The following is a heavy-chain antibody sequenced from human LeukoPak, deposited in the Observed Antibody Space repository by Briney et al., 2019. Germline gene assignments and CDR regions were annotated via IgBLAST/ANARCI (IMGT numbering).Heavy chain of an antibody. CDR2: ISSSSSYI. CDR1: GFTFSSYS. J-gene: IGHJ4*02. V-gene: IGHV3-21*01. Sequence: PGGSLRLSCAASGFTFSSYSMNWVRQAPGKGLEWASSISSSSSYIYYADSVKGRFTISRDNAKNSLYLQMNSLRAEDTAVYYCVRDLFSGYDLTSFDYWGQGTLVTVSS. D-gene: IGHD5-12*01. CDR3: VRDLFSGYDLTSFDY.